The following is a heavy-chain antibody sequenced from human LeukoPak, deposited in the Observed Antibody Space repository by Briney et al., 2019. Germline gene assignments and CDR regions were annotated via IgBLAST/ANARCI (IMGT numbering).Heavy chain of an antibody. V-gene: IGHV4-59*01. D-gene: IGHD3-22*01. CDR3: ARGWGSGYCYRGAPYFDY. J-gene: IGHJ4*02. CDR2: IYYSGST. CDR1: GGSISSYY. Sequence: SETLSLTCTVSGGSISSYYWSWIRQPPGKGLEWIGYIYYSGSTNYNPSLKSRVTISVDTSKNQFSLKLSSVTAADTAVYYCARGWGSGYCYRGAPYFDYWGQGTLVTVSS.